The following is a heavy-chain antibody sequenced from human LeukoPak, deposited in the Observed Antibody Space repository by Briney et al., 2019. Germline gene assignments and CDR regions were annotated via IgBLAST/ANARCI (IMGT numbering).Heavy chain of an antibody. Sequence: GGPLGLSCAASGFSLSTYWMSWVRQAPGKGLEWVANIKQDGSKTYYVDSVKGRFTISRDNAKNSLYLQMNSLRAEDTAVYYCARDAPYTPGGDCWSQGSLVTVSS. CDR3: ARDAPYTPGGDC. D-gene: IGHD2-2*02. J-gene: IGHJ4*02. V-gene: IGHV3-7*03. CDR2: IKQDGSKT. CDR1: GFSLSTYW.